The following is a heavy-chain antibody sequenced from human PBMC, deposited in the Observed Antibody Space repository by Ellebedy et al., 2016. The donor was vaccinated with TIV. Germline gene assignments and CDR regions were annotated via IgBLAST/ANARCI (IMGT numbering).Heavy chain of an antibody. CDR2: IKSDGSST. CDR1: GFTFGRYR. V-gene: IGHV3-74*01. CDR3: AKISPTHRGAFDI. D-gene: IGHD3-3*02. J-gene: IGHJ3*02. Sequence: HTGGSLRLXXVASGFTFGRYRMHWVRQAPGNKLVWVSRIKSDGSSTTYADSVKGRFTISRDNSKNTLFLQMNSLRGDDTARYYCAKISPTHRGAFDIWGQGTMVTVSS.